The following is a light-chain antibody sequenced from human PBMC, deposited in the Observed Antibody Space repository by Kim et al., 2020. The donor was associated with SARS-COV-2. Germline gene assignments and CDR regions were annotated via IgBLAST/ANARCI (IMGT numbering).Light chain of an antibody. CDR2: AAS. CDR3: QHYNNWPHDT. V-gene: IGKV3D-15*01. J-gene: IGKJ2*01. CDR1: QSVSSN. Sequence: IVMTQSPATLSMSPGERAILSCRASQSVSSNLAWFQQKPGQAPRLLIYAASIRATGIPARFSGSGSETEFTLTISSLQSEDFAVYYCQHYNNWPHDTFGQGTKLEI.